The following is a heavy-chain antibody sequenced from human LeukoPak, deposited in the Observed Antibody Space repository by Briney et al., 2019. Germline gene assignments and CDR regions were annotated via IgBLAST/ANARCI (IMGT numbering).Heavy chain of an antibody. V-gene: IGHV3-11*04. D-gene: IGHD6-13*01. Sequence: GGSLRLFCAASGFTFSDYYMSWIRQAPGKGLEWVSYISSSGSTIYYADSVKGRFTISRDNAKNSLYLQMNSLRAEDTAVYYCARAIAAAGTWYFDYWGQGTLVTVSS. CDR2: ISSSGSTI. CDR3: ARAIAAAGTWYFDY. CDR1: GFTFSDYY. J-gene: IGHJ4*02.